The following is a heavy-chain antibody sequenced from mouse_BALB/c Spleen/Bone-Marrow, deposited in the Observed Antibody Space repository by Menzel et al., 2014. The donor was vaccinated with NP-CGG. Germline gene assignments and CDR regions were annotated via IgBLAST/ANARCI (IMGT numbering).Heavy chain of an antibody. CDR3: TRNWDYFDY. Sequence: EVKLQESGGGLVQPGGSMKLSCVASGFTFSNYWMNWVRQSPEKGLEWVAEIRLKSNNYATHYAESVKGRFTISRDDSKSSVYLQMNNLRAEGTGIYYCTRNWDYFDYWGQGTTLTVSS. CDR1: GFTFSNYW. J-gene: IGHJ2*01. CDR2: IRLKSNNYAT. V-gene: IGHV6-6*02. D-gene: IGHD4-1*01.